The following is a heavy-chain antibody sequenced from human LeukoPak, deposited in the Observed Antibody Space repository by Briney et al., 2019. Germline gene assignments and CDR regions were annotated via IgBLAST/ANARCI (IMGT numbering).Heavy chain of an antibody. CDR1: GFTFDDYA. Sequence: PGGSLRLSCAASGFTFDDYAMHWVRQAPGKGLEWVSGISWNSGSIGYADSVKGRFTISRDNAKNSLYLQMNSLRAEDTAVYYCANRNWGLPFDYWGQGTLVTVSS. V-gene: IGHV3-9*01. CDR3: ANRNWGLPFDY. D-gene: IGHD7-27*01. J-gene: IGHJ4*02. CDR2: ISWNSGSI.